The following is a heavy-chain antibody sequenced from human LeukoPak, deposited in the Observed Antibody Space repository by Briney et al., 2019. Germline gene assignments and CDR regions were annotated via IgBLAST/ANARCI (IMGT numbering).Heavy chain of an antibody. Sequence: SETLSLTCAVYGGSFSGYYWSWIRQPPGKGLEWIGEINHSGSTNYNPSLKSRVTISVDTSKNQFSLKLSSVTAADTAVYYCARVRGYQLLKIYYYMDVWGKGTTVTVSS. D-gene: IGHD2-2*01. CDR3: ARVRGYQLLKIYYYMDV. J-gene: IGHJ6*03. CDR1: GGSFSGYY. V-gene: IGHV4-34*01. CDR2: INHSGST.